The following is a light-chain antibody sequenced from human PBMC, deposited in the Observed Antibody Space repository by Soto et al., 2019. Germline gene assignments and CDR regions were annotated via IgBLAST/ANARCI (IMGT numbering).Light chain of an antibody. Sequence: EIVLTQSPGTLSLSPGERATLSCRASQTLTSSYLAWYQQKPGQAPRLLIYGASSRATDIPDRFSGSGSGTDFPLTIRRLEPEDFAVYYCQQYGSSPRTFGQGTKVEMK. CDR1: QTLTSSY. J-gene: IGKJ1*01. V-gene: IGKV3-20*01. CDR3: QQYGSSPRT. CDR2: GAS.